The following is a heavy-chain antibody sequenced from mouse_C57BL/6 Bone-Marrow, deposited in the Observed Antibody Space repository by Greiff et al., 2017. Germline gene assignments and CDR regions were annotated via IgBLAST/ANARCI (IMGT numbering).Heavy chain of an antibody. Sequence: EVQLQQSGAELVKPGASVKLSCTASGFNIKDYYMHWVKQRTEQGLEWIGRIDPEDGETKYAPKFQGKATITADTSSNTADLQLSSLTSEDTAVYYCARGNSKGYFDVWGTGTTVTVSS. D-gene: IGHD2-5*01. V-gene: IGHV14-2*01. J-gene: IGHJ1*03. CDR2: IDPEDGET. CDR3: ARGNSKGYFDV. CDR1: GFNIKDYY.